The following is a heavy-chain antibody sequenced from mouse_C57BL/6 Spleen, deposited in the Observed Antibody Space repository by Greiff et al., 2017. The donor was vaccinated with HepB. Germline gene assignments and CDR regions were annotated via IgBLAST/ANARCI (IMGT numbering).Heavy chain of an antibody. D-gene: IGHD1-1*01. CDR1: EYEFPSHD. CDR2: INSDGGST. V-gene: IGHV5-2*01. Sequence: EVMLVESGGGLVQPGESLKLSCESNEYEFPSHDMSWVRKTPEKRLELVAAINSDGGSTYYPDTMERRFILSRDNTKKTLYLQMSSLSSEDTALYYCARRGYCSSHWYFDVWGTGTTVTVSS. J-gene: IGHJ1*03. CDR3: ARRGYCSSHWYFDV.